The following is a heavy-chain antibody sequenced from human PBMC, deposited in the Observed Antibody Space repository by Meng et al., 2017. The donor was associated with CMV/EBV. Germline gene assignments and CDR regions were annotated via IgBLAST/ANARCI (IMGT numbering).Heavy chain of an antibody. CDR2: IYWGDDK. J-gene: IGHJ4*02. CDR3: AHLDTAKLHFDY. Sequence: QITCKESGSTLVKPPQTLTLAGNFACFSLSTSGVGVGWIRHPPGKALELLALIYWGDDKRYSPSLKSRLTITKDTSKNQVVLTMTNMDPVDTATYYCAHLDTAKLHFDYWGQGTLVTVSS. V-gene: IGHV2-5*02. CDR1: CFSLSTSGVG. D-gene: IGHD5-18*01.